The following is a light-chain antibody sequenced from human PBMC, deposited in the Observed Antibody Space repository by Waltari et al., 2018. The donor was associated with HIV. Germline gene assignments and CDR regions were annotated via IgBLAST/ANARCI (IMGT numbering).Light chain of an antibody. CDR2: GAS. J-gene: IGKJ4*01. Sequence: EIVLTQSPGTLSLSPGERATLSCRASQSVTSSYLAWYQQKSGQAPRLLIYGASTRATGIPDRFIGGGSGTDLTLTISRLEPEDFAVYYCQRYGSSPPLTFGGGTKVEIK. CDR3: QRYGSSPPLT. V-gene: IGKV3-20*01. CDR1: QSVTSSY.